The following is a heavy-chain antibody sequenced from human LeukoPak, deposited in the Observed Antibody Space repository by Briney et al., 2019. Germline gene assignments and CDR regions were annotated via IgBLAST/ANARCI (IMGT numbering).Heavy chain of an antibody. V-gene: IGHV1-2*06. CDR2: INPNSGGT. CDR3: ARGTDFGATSKLDY. CDR1: GYTFTGYY. Sequence: ASVKVSCKASGYTFTGYYMHWVRQAPGQGLEWMGRINPNSGGTNYAQKFQRRVTMTRDTSISKAYMELSRLRSDDTAVYYCARGTDFGATSKLDYWGQGTLVTVSS. J-gene: IGHJ4*02. D-gene: IGHD1-26*01.